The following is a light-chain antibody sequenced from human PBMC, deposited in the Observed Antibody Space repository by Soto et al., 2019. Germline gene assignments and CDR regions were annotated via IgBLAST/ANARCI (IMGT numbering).Light chain of an antibody. CDR3: CSYAGSSTWV. CDR2: EGN. V-gene: IGLV2-23*01. CDR1: SSDVGSYNL. Sequence: QSALTQPASVSGSPGRPITISCTGTSSDVGSYNLVSWYQQHPGKAPKLMIYEGNKRPSGVSNRFSGSKSGNTASLTISGLQAEDEADYYCCSYAGSSTWVFGGGTKLTVL. J-gene: IGLJ3*02.